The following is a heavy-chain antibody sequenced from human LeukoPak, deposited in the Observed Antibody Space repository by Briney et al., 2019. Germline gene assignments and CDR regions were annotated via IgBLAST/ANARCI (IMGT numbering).Heavy chain of an antibody. D-gene: IGHD5-18*01. CDR3: ARAHVRYSYGSVDY. Sequence: PGGSLRLFCAASGFTLISYSMNWVRQAPGKGLEWVSYISSSSSTIYYADSVKGRFTISRDNAKNSLYLQMNSLRDEDTAVYYCARAHVRYSYGSVDYWGQGTLATVSS. J-gene: IGHJ4*02. CDR2: ISSSSSTI. V-gene: IGHV3-48*02. CDR1: GFTLISYS.